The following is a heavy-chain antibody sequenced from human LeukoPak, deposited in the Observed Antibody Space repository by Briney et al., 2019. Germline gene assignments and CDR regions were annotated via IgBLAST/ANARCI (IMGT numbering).Heavy chain of an antibody. CDR3: ARRTAMVTGGWFDP. V-gene: IGHV1-18*01. Sequence: ASVKVSCKASGYTFTNFGISWVRQAPGQGLEWMGWITPYNGNTNYAQKLQGRVTLTTDTSTSTAYMELRSLRSDDTAVYYCARRTAMVTGGWFDPWGQGTLVTVSS. CDR2: ITPYNGNT. CDR1: GYTFTNFG. D-gene: IGHD5-18*01. J-gene: IGHJ5*02.